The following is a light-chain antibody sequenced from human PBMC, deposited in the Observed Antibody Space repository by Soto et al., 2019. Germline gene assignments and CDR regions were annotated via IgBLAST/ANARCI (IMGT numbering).Light chain of an antibody. Sequence: QSARIQLPSACGSPGQSCTISCTGTISDVGGYNYVSWYQQHPGKAPKVIIYEVSKRPSGVPDRFSGSKSGSTASLTVSGLQAEDEADYYCSSYAVSNIFVFGTGTKVTVL. J-gene: IGLJ1*01. V-gene: IGLV2-8*01. CDR3: SSYAVSNIFV. CDR1: ISDVGGYNY. CDR2: EVS.